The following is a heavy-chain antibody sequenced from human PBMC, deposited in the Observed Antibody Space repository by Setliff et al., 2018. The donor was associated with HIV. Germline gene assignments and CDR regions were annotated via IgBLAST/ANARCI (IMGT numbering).Heavy chain of an antibody. Sequence: GESLKISCKGSGYSFTTYWIVWVRQMPGKGLEWMGIIFPGDSDTRYSPSFQGQVTFSVDKSISTAYLQWSSLKASDTAMYYCASGAGYFYDSSTYPLDYWGQGTLVTVSS. J-gene: IGHJ4*02. CDR3: ASGAGYFYDSSTYPLDY. CDR1: GYSFTTYW. CDR2: IFPGDSDT. V-gene: IGHV5-51*01. D-gene: IGHD3-22*01.